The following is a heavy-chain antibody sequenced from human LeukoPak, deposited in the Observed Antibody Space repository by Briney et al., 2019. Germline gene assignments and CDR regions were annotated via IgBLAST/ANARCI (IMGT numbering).Heavy chain of an antibody. D-gene: IGHD3-16*01. CDR1: GYTFTSYG. V-gene: IGHV1-18*01. Sequence: ASVKVSCKASGYTFTSYGISWVRQAPGQGLEWMGWISAYNGNTNYAQKLQGRVTMTTDTSTSTAYMELRSLRSDDTAVYYCAREDYDYVWGRREGCQLDYWGQGTLVTVSS. CDR3: AREDYDYVWGRREGCQLDY. J-gene: IGHJ4*02. CDR2: ISAYNGNT.